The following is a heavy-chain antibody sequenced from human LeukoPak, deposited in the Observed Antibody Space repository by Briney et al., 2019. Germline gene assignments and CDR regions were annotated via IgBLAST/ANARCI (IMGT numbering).Heavy chain of an antibody. D-gene: IGHD4-17*01. CDR1: GYSISSGYY. J-gene: IGHJ4*02. V-gene: IGHV4-38-2*01. Sequence: PSETLSLTCAVSGYSISSGYYWGWIRQPPGKGLEWIGSIYHSGSTYYNPSPKSRVTISVDTSKNQFSLKLSSVTAADTAVYYCARLKNDYGEYYFDYWGQGTLVTVSS. CDR2: IYHSGST. CDR3: ARLKNDYGEYYFDY.